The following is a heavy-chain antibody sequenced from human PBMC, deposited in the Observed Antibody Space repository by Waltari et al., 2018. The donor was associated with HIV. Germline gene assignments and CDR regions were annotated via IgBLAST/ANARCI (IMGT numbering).Heavy chain of an antibody. CDR2: MNPKSGNT. Sequence: QVQLVQSGAEVKKPGASVKVSCKASQYTFPAFDINWVRQANGQGLEWMGWMNPKSGNTGYAEKFQGRVTMTRNTSTDTAYMELSSLRSDDTAMYYCTRGWTTRYYYGLDVWGQGTTVIVSS. D-gene: IGHD4-17*01. J-gene: IGHJ6*02. CDR3: TRGWTTRYYYGLDV. V-gene: IGHV1-8*01. CDR1: QYTFPAFD.